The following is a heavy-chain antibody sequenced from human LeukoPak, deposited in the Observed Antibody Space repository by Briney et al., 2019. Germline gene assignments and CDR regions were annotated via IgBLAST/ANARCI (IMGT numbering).Heavy chain of an antibody. CDR2: ITSDGRTT. D-gene: IGHD1-26*01. CDR1: GFTLSSFM. Sequence: GGSLRLSCAASGFTLSSFMMHWVRQAPGKGLVWVSHITSDGRTTRYADSVKGRFTISRDKAKNTLYLQMNSLRAEDTAVYYCARDWSGSLDFWGQGTLVTVYS. CDR3: ARDWSGSLDF. V-gene: IGHV3-74*01. J-gene: IGHJ4*02.